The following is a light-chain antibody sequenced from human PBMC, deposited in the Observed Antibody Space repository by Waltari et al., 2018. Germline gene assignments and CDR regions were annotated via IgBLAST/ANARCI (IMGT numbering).Light chain of an antibody. CDR3: QQSHTAPWT. CDR2: AES. Sequence: DIQMTQSPSSLSVSVGGRVTITCRATQSISDYLNWYQQKPGKAPNLLIYAESHLKTGVPSRFSGSGSGTHVTLTISSLQPEDFATYFCQQSHTAPWTFGQGTKV. CDR1: QSISDY. V-gene: IGKV1-39*01. J-gene: IGKJ1*01.